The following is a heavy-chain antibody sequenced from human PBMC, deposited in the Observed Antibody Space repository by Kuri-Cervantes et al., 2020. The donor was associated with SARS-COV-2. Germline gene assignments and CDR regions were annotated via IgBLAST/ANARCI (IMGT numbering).Heavy chain of an antibody. D-gene: IGHD3-10*01. CDR2: TSYDGTSK. V-gene: IGHV3-30*19. CDR3: ARVRVGFQDL. J-gene: IGHJ5*02. CDR1: GFTFSSYG. Sequence: GGSLRLTFAASGFTFSSYGMHWVRKAPGEGLEWVAITSYDGTSKYYADSVKGRFTISRDNSKNTLYLQMNDLRGDDTAVYFCARVRVGFQDLWGQGTLVTVSS.